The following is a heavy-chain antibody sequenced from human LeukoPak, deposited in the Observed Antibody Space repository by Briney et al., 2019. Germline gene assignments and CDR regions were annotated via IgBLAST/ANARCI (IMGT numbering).Heavy chain of an antibody. CDR3: AREGDDSSGYYPGFDY. V-gene: IGHV3-66*01. CDR2: IYRGGST. Sequence: GGSLRLSCAASGFTVSSNYMSWVRQAPVKGLEWVSVIYRGGSTYYADSVKGRFTISRDNSKNTLYLQMNSLRAEDTAVYYCAREGDDSSGYYPGFDYWGQGTLVTVSS. CDR1: GFTVSSNY. D-gene: IGHD3-22*01. J-gene: IGHJ4*02.